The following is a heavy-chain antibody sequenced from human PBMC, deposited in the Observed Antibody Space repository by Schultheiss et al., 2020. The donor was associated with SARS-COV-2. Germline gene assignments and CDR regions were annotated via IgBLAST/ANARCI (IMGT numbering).Heavy chain of an antibody. CDR2: IDWDDDK. Sequence: SGPTLVKPTQTLTLTCTFSGFSLSTSGMCVSWIRQPPGKALEWLARIDWDDDKYYSTSLKTRLTISKDTSKNQVVLTMTNMDPVDTATYYCARGSQYYDFWSGYTPYYFDYWGQGTLGTVAS. V-gene: IGHV2-70*11. CDR1: GFSLSTSGMC. D-gene: IGHD3-3*01. J-gene: IGHJ4*02. CDR3: ARGSQYYDFWSGYTPYYFDY.